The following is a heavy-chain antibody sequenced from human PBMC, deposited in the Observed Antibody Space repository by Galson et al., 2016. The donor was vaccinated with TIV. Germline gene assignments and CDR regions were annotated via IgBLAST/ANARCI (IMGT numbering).Heavy chain of an antibody. Sequence: CAISGDSVSSKSAAWNWIRQSPSRGLEWLGRTYSRSRWYNEYAVSVRSRISINPDTSKNQFSLQLNSVTPEDTAIYYCARGGGDGQKALTHFDYWGQGKLVTVSS. CDR3: ARGGGDGQKALTHFDY. CDR1: GDSVSSKSAA. CDR2: TYSRSRWYN. V-gene: IGHV6-1*01. D-gene: IGHD5-24*01. J-gene: IGHJ4*02.